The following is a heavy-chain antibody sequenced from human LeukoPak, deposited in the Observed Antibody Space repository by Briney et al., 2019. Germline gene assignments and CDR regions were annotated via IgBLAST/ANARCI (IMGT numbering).Heavy chain of an antibody. Sequence: ASVKVSCKASGYTFTGYYMHWVRQAPGQGLEWMGWINPNSGGTNYAQKFQGRVTMTRDTSISTAYMELSRLRSEDTAVYYCAAYSSGWAISYDAFDIWGQGTMVTVSS. CDR1: GYTFTGYY. CDR3: AAYSSGWAISYDAFDI. V-gene: IGHV1-2*02. J-gene: IGHJ3*02. CDR2: INPNSGGT. D-gene: IGHD6-19*01.